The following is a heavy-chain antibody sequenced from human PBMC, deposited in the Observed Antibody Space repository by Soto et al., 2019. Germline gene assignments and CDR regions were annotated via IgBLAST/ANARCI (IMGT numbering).Heavy chain of an antibody. CDR3: AAGGGLPRYY. J-gene: IGHJ4*02. CDR2: IYHSGST. D-gene: IGHD5-12*01. V-gene: IGHV4-30-2*01. Sequence: QLQLQESGSGLVKPSQTLSLTCAVSGGSISSGGYSWSWIRQPPGKGLEWIGYIYHSGSTYYNPSLKRRVTRSIDRSKNQFSLKLSSVTAADTAVYYCAAGGGLPRYYWGQGTLVTVSS. CDR1: GGSISSGGYS.